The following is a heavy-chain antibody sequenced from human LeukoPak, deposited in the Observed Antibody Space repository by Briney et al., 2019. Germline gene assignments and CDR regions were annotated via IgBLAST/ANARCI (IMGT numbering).Heavy chain of an antibody. CDR1: GFTFSSHW. J-gene: IGHJ4*02. D-gene: IGHD3-9*01. CDR2: INGDGSST. V-gene: IGHV3-74*01. CDR3: ARPYDISTGYFDY. Sequence: GGSLRLSCAASGFTFSSHWMHWVRQAPGKGLMWVARINGDGSSTSYADSVKGRFTIYRDSGKNTLYLQMNTLRAEDTAMYYCARPYDISTGYFDYWGQGTLVTVSS.